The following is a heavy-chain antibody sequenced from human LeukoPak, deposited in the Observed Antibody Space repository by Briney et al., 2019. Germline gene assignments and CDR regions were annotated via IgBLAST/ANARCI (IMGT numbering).Heavy chain of an antibody. V-gene: IGHV3-7*01. D-gene: IGHD2-15*01. J-gene: IGHJ4*02. CDR1: GFTFSNYW. Sequence: QSGGSLRLSCAASGFTFSNYWMSWVRQAPGKGLEWVANIKEDGSEKNYVDSVKGRFTISRDNAKNSLYLQMNSLRAEDTSVYYCARDKYCSDDNCDGGSKFDYWGQGTLVTVSS. CDR2: IKEDGSEK. CDR3: ARDKYCSDDNCDGGSKFDY.